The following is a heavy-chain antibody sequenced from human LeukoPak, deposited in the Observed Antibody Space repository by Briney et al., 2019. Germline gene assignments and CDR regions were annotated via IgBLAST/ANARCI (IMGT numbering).Heavy chain of an antibody. CDR1: GFTFSSYA. J-gene: IGHJ4*02. V-gene: IGHV3-23*01. Sequence: GGSLRLSCAASGFTFSSYAMSWVRQAPGEGLEWVSVISGSGGSTYYADSVKGRFTTSRDNSKNTLYLQMNSLIAEDTAVYYCAKVSRAVTASFAGYWGQGTLVTVSS. CDR3: AKVSRAVTASFAGY. CDR2: ISGSGGST. D-gene: IGHD2-21*02.